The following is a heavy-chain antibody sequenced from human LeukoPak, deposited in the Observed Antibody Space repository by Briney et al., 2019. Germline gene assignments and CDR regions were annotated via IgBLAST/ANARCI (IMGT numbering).Heavy chain of an antibody. J-gene: IGHJ4*02. D-gene: IGHD4-17*01. CDR3: ARAPRTTVTHSIDY. CDR1: GFTFSSYG. V-gene: IGHV3-30*03. Sequence: GGSLRLSCAASGFTFSSYGMHWVRQAPGKGLEWVAVISYDGTNKYYADSVKGRFTISRDNSKNTLYLQMNSLRAEDTAVYYCARAPRTTVTHSIDYWGQGTLVTVFS. CDR2: ISYDGTNK.